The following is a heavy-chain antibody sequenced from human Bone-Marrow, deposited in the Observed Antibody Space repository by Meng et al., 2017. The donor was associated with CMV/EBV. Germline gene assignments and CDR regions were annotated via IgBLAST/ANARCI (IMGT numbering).Heavy chain of an antibody. Sequence: LSLTCASSGFTFNDYFMDWVRQAPGKGLEWVGRTRDKGRSYSTEYAASVKGRFTISRDDSMNSLYLQMNSLKTEDTAVYYCARSYHTPSRRRWFDPWGQGTLVTVSS. CDR2: TRDKGRSYST. D-gene: IGHD3-3*01. J-gene: IGHJ5*02. CDR3: ARSYHTPSRRRWFDP. CDR1: GFTFNDYF. V-gene: IGHV3-72*01.